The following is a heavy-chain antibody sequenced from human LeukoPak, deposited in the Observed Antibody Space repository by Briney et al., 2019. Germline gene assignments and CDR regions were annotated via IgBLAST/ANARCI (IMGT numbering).Heavy chain of an antibody. CDR2: INPNSGGT. CDR3: ARSLTTVTTLVDNFDY. D-gene: IGHD4-17*01. J-gene: IGHJ4*02. CDR1: GYTFTGYY. Sequence: ASVKVSCKASGYTFTGYYMHWVRQAPGQGLEWMGWINPNSGGTNYAQKFQGRVTMTRDTSISTAYMELSRLRSDDMAVYYCARSLTTVTTLVDNFDYWGQGTLVTVSS. V-gene: IGHV1-2*02.